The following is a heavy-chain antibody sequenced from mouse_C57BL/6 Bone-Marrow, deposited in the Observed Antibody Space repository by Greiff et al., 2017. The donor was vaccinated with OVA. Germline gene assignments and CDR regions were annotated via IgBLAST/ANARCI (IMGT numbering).Heavy chain of an antibody. V-gene: IGHV8-12*01. D-gene: IGHD2-4*01. J-gene: IGHJ1*03. CDR2: IYWGDDK. Sequence: QVTLKESGPGILQSSQTLSLTCSFSGFSLSTSGMGVSWLRQPSGKGLEWLAHIYWGDDKCYNPFLKSLLTIAKETSRNQVFLKITRVNTADTATYDSARKRHYDCDEWYFDVWGTGTTVTVSS. CDR1: GFSLSTSGMG. CDR3: ARKRHYDCDEWYFDV.